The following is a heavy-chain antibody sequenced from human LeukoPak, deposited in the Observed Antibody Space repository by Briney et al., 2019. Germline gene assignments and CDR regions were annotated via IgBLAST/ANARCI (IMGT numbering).Heavy chain of an antibody. D-gene: IGHD2-21*02. CDR2: ISAYNGNT. CDR3: ARDMDCGGDCYSDPEYFQH. CDR1: GYTFTSYG. Sequence: ASVKVSCKASGYTFTSYGISWVRQAPGQGLEWMGWISAYNGNTNYAQKFQGGVTMTTDTSTSTAYMELRSLRSDDTAVYYCARDMDCGGDCYSDPEYFQHWGQGTLVTVSS. J-gene: IGHJ1*01. V-gene: IGHV1-18*01.